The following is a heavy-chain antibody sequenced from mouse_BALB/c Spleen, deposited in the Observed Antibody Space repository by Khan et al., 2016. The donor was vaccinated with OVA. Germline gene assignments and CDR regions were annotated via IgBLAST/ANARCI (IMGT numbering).Heavy chain of an antibody. D-gene: IGHD2-13*01. V-gene: IGHV2-2*02. J-gene: IGHJ1*01. CDR2: IWSGGST. Sequence: QVQLKESGPGLVQPSQSLSITCTVSGFSLSSYGVHWVRQSPGKGLEWLGVIWSGGSTDYNAAFISRLSISKDNSTSQVFFKMNSLQANDAAISYSARNGDYVHWYFDVWGAGTTVTVSS. CDR3: ARNGDYVHWYFDV. CDR1: GFSLSSYG.